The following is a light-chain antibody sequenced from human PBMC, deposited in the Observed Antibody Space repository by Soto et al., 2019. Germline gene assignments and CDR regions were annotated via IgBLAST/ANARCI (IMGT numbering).Light chain of an antibody. Sequence: EIVLTQSPGTLSLSPGERATLSCRASQSVANNYLDWYQQKPGQAPRLLIYESSNRATGIAARFSGSGSGTDFTLTISSLEHEDFAVYYCQQSSNLPQTFGQGPKVDIK. J-gene: IGKJ1*01. CDR3: QQSSNLPQT. CDR2: ESS. V-gene: IGKV3-11*01. CDR1: QSVANNY.